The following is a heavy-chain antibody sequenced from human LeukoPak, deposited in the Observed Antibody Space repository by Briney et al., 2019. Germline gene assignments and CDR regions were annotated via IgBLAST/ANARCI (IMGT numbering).Heavy chain of an antibody. CDR3: ARDYYDSSGYYYVFAY. CDR1: DYTFTNYG. Sequence: ASVKVSCKASDYTFTNYGISWVRQAPGQGREWMGWISAYNGNTNQAQKLQGRVTMTTDTSTRTAYMELRSLRSDDTAVYYCARDYYDSSGYYYVFAYWGQGTLVTVSS. J-gene: IGHJ4*02. V-gene: IGHV1-18*01. CDR2: ISAYNGNT. D-gene: IGHD3-22*01.